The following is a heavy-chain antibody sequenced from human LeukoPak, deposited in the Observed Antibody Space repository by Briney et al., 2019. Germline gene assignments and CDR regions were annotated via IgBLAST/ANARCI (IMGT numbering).Heavy chain of an antibody. J-gene: IGHJ4*02. D-gene: IGHD3/OR15-3a*01. Sequence: GGSLRLSCAASGFTLNNYGMHWVRQAPGKGLDWVAVISYDGSKKYYADSVKGRFTISRDNSKNTLYLQMDSLRPEDTAVYYCAKNGLDGYIFDCWGQGTLVTVSS. V-gene: IGHV3-30*18. CDR3: AKNGLDGYIFDC. CDR2: ISYDGSKK. CDR1: GFTLNNYG.